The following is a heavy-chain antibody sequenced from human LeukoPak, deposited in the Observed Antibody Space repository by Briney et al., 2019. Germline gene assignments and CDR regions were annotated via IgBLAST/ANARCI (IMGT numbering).Heavy chain of an antibody. V-gene: IGHV4-30-4*02. D-gene: IGHD3-3*01. CDR1: GGSVTNDNYF. Sequence: SETLSLTCTVSGGSVTNDNYFWSWTRQPPGEGLEWIGYIYHSAGSYFNPSLKSRVTMSIDTSKNQFSLKLSSVTAADTAVYYCAARSLRSGYPTRGMDVWGQGTTVTVSS. CDR3: AARSLRSGYPTRGMDV. J-gene: IGHJ6*02. CDR2: IYHSAGS.